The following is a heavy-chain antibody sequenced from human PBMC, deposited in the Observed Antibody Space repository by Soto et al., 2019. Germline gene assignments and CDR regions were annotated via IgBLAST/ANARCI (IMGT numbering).Heavy chain of an antibody. V-gene: IGHV1-2*02. CDR3: ASMITNPLHYYYTADV. D-gene: IGHD3-16*01. J-gene: IGHJ6*02. Sequence: ASVKVSCKASGFTFTAHHIHWVRQAPGQGLEWMGYVTPNTGVTKYAQKFQGRVTMTRDTFINTAYMELSRVTSADTAVYYCASMITNPLHYYYTADVWGQGTTVTVSS. CDR2: VTPNTGVT. CDR1: GFTFTAHH.